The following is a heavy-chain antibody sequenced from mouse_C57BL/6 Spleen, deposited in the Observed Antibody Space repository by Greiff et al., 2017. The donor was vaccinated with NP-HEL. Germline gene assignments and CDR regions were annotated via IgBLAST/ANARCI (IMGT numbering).Heavy chain of an antibody. CDR1: CYTFTRSC. V-gene: IGHV1-69*01. CDR2: IDPSDSYT. J-gene: IGHJ2*01. CDR3: ARGGYLDY. Sequence: PLPPPCALLLLPGASVPLSFTASCYTFTRSCMPCFTPRPLQGLAWIGEIDPSDSYTNYNQKFKGKSTVTVDKSSSTAYMQLSSLTSEDSAVYYCARGGYLDYWGQGTTLTVSS.